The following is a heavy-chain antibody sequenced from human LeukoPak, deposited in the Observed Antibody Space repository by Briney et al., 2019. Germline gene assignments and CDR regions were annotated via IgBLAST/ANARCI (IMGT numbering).Heavy chain of an antibody. CDR2: ISSSSSTI. Sequence: GGSLRLSCAASGFTFSSYSMNWVRQAPVKGLEWVSYISSSSSTIYYADSVKGRFTISRDNAKNSLYLQMNSLRAEDTAVYYCARDPLSAYDYYFDYWGQGTLVTVSS. CDR3: ARDPLSAYDYYFDY. V-gene: IGHV3-48*01. CDR1: GFTFSSYS. D-gene: IGHD5-12*01. J-gene: IGHJ4*02.